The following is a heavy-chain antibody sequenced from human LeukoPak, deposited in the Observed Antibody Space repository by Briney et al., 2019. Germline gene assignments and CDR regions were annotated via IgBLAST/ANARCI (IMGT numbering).Heavy chain of an antibody. CDR1: GYSIRSGYH. J-gene: IGHJ4*02. CDR3: ARENWVFDY. Sequence: SETLSLTCVVSGYSIRSGYHWGWIRQPPGKGLEWIGSVYRSGTTYYDPSLKSRVTISVDTSNNEIPLKVRSVTAADTAMYYCARENWVFDYWGQGILVTVSS. V-gene: IGHV4-38-2*02. D-gene: IGHD7-27*01. CDR2: VYRSGTT.